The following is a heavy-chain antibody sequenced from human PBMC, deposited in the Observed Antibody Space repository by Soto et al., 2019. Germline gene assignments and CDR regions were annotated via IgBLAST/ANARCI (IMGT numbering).Heavy chain of an antibody. D-gene: IGHD1-26*01. CDR3: AVLGAHERTDYYCGMDV. CDR1: GYSFTSYW. J-gene: IGHJ6*02. CDR2: IDPSDSYT. Sequence: GETLKISCQCSGYSFTSYWISWVRQMPGKGLEWMGGIDPSDSYTNYSPSFQGHVTISADKSISTAYLQWSSLKASDTAMYYCAVLGAHERTDYYCGMDVWGQGTTVTVSS. V-gene: IGHV5-10-1*01.